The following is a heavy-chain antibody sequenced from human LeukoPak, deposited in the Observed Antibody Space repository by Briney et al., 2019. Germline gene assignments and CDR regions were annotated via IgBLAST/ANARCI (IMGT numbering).Heavy chain of an antibody. CDR3: ATLPDSSGYLQLKGHTDY. CDR1: GYTFTSYG. CDR2: ISAYNGNT. J-gene: IGHJ4*02. D-gene: IGHD3-22*01. V-gene: IGHV1-18*01. Sequence: ASVKVSRKASGYTFTSYGISWVRQAPGQGLEWMGWISAYNGNTNYAQKLQGRVTMTTDTSTSTAYMELRSLRSDDTAVYYCATLPDSSGYLQLKGHTDYWGQGTLVTVSS.